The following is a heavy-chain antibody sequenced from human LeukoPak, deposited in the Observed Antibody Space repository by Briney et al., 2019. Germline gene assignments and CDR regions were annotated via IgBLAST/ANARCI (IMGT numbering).Heavy chain of an antibody. CDR2: IYYSGST. J-gene: IGHJ4*02. Sequence: SETLSLTCTVSGGSLSRYYWTWIRQPPGKGLEWIAYIYYSGSTNYNPSLKSRVTISVDTSKNQFSLKLTSVTAADTAVYYCARSAYSTYFDFWGRGTLVTVSS. CDR1: GGSLSRYY. CDR3: ARSAYSTYFDF. D-gene: IGHD2-15*01. V-gene: IGHV4-59*01.